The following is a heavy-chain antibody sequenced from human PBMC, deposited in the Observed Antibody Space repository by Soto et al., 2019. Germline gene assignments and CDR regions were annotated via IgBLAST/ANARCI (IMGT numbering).Heavy chain of an antibody. V-gene: IGHV3-15*07. Sequence: GGSLRLSCAASGFTFSNAWMNWVRQAAGKGLEWVGRIKSKTDDETTDYAAPVKGRFTISRDDSKNTLYLQMNSLKAEDTAVYYCTTLTQYSRNWYGPRGFDYWGQGTLVTVSS. J-gene: IGHJ4*02. CDR3: TTLTQYSRNWYGPRGFDY. CDR2: IKSKTDDETT. CDR1: GFTFSNAW. D-gene: IGHD6-13*01.